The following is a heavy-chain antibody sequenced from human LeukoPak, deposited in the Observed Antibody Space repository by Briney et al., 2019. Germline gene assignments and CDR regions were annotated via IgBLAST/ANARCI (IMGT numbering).Heavy chain of an antibody. D-gene: IGHD3-22*01. CDR3: ARNFGGGDSSGPYY. V-gene: IGHV3-21*04. J-gene: IGHJ4*02. CDR1: GFTFSSYS. CDR2: ISSSSSYI. Sequence: GGSLRLSCAGSGFTFSSYSMNWVRQAPGKGLEWVSSISSSSSYIYYADSVKGRFTISRDNAKNSLYLQMNSVRAEDTALYYCARNFGGGDSSGPYYWGQGTLVTVSS.